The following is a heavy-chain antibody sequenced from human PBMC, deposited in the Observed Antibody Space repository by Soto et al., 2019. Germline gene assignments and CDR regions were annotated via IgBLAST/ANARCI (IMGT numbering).Heavy chain of an antibody. CDR2: ISSGGDNT. J-gene: IGHJ6*04. Sequence: GESLRLSCAASVFTFSSHAMSCVRQAPGKGLEWVSTISSGGDNTYSADSVKGRFTISRDNSKNTLYLQMSSLRAEDTAVYYCAKDFDSYSSGRYGMEAWGKGTKVTVSS. CDR1: VFTFSSHA. D-gene: IGHD6-19*01. CDR3: AKDFDSYSSGRYGMEA. V-gene: IGHV3-23*01.